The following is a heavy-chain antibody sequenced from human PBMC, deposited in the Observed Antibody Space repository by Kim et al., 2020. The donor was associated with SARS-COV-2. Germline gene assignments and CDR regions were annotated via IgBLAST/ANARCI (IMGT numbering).Heavy chain of an antibody. CDR3: ARSSRYGSGSFAFDP. V-gene: IGHV4-59*13. CDR2: IYYSGST. J-gene: IGHJ5*02. D-gene: IGHD3-10*01. CDR1: GGSISSYY. Sequence: SETLSLTCTVSGGSISSYYWSWIRQPPGKGLEWIGYIYYSGSTNYNPSLKSRVTISVDTSKNQFSLKLSSVTAADTAVYYCARSSRYGSGSFAFDPWGQGTLVTVSS.